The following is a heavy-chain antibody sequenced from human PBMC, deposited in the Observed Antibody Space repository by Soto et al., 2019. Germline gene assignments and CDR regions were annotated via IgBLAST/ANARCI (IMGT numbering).Heavy chain of an antibody. Sequence: EVQLLESGGGLVQPGGSLRLSCAASGFTFSSYAMSWVRQAPGKGLEWVSAISGSGGSTYYADSVKGRFTISRDNSKNALCMHMNRRRAEDRGVFYCGRGGSWFGACCCWGRGTLVTVSS. V-gene: IGHV3-23*01. D-gene: IGHD3-10*01. CDR3: GRGGSWFGACCC. J-gene: IGHJ4*02. CDR1: GFTFSSYA. CDR2: ISGSGGST.